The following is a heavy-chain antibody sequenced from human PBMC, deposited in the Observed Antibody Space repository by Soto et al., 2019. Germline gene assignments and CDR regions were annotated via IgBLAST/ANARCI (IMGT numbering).Heavy chain of an antibody. CDR2: ISGSGGST. Sequence: GGSLRLSCAASGFTFSSYAMSWVRQAPGKGLEWVSAISGSGGSTYYGDSVKGRFTISRENSKNTLYLQMNSLRAADTAVYYCAKDEPPLFGLGEHRLYYFDYWGQGTLVTVSS. J-gene: IGHJ4*02. D-gene: IGHD3-3*01. CDR3: AKDEPPLFGLGEHRLYYFDY. V-gene: IGHV3-23*01. CDR1: GFTFSSYA.